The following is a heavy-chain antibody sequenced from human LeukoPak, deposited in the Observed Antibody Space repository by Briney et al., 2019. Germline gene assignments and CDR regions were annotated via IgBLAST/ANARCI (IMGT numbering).Heavy chain of an antibody. V-gene: IGHV4-61*02. CDR3: AREYSH. J-gene: IGHJ4*02. CDR1: GDSITSGDSY. D-gene: IGHD5-12*01. Sequence: SQTLSLTCSASGDSITSGDSYWTWIRQPAGRGLEWIGLIYTSGSTKYNPSLKSRITMSLDTSKNQISLQLNSVTAADTAVYYCAREYSHWGQGTLVTVSS. CDR2: IYTSGST.